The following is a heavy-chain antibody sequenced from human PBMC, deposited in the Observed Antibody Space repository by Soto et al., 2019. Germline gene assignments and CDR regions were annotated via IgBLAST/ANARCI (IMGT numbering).Heavy chain of an antibody. CDR2: ISAYSGNT. CDR1: GFTFTNYY. CDR3: ARGDTYYVNWYFDY. D-gene: IGHD1-1*01. J-gene: IGHJ4*02. V-gene: IGHV1-18*01. Sequence: QVQLVQSGAEVKKPGASVKVSCKTSGFTFTNYYINWVRQAPGQGLEVMGWISAYSGNTNYAQNLQGRVTMTPDTSASPAYLELRSLRSDDTAVYFCARGDTYYVNWYFDYWGQGTLVTVSS.